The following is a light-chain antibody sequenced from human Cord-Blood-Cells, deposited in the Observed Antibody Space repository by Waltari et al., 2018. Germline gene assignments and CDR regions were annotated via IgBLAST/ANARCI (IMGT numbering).Light chain of an antibody. Sequence: IVLTHSPATLTLSPGERANLSCRASQSLSSYLAWYQQKPGQAPRLLIYDASKKATGVPARFSGSGSGTDFTLTISSLEHEDFAVYYCQQRSNWPPAFGQGTKVEIK. V-gene: IGKV3-11*01. CDR3: QQRSNWPPA. CDR2: DAS. CDR1: QSLSSY. J-gene: IGKJ1*01.